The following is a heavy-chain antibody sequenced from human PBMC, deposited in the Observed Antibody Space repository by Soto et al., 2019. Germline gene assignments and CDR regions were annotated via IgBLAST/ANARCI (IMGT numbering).Heavy chain of an antibody. V-gene: IGHV4-59*01. CDR2: IYYSGST. D-gene: IGHD2-15*01. Sequence: SETLSLTCTVSGGSISSYYWSWIRQPPGKGLEWIGYIYYSGSTNYNPSLKSRVTISVDTSKNQFSLKLSSVTAADTAVYYCARVGYCSGGSCFYFDYWGQGNLVTVSS. CDR3: ARVGYCSGGSCFYFDY. J-gene: IGHJ4*02. CDR1: GGSISSYY.